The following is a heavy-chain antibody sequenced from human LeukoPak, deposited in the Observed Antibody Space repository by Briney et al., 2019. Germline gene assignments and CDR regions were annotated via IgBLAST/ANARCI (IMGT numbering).Heavy chain of an antibody. CDR2: ISYDGSNK. D-gene: IGHD6-19*01. V-gene: IGHV3-30-3*01. J-gene: IGHJ3*02. CDR1: GFTFSSYA. Sequence: GGSLRLSCAASGFTFSSYAMHWVRQAPGKGLEWVAVISYDGSNKYYADSVKGRFTISRDNSKNTLYLQMNSLRAEDTAVYYCARDSGYSSGWYDAFDIWGQGTMVTVSS. CDR3: ARDSGYSSGWYDAFDI.